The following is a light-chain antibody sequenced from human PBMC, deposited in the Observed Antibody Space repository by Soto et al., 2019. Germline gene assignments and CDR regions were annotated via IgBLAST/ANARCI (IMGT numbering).Light chain of an antibody. J-gene: IGKJ1*01. CDR1: QSVSTN. CDR3: HQYNNWRT. Sequence: EIVMTQSPATLSVSPGERATLSCRASQSVSTNLAWYQQRPGQAPRLLIHDASTRATDIPARFSGSGSGTEFTLTITSLQSEDFAVYYCHQYNNWRTFGQGTKVDIK. V-gene: IGKV3-15*01. CDR2: DAS.